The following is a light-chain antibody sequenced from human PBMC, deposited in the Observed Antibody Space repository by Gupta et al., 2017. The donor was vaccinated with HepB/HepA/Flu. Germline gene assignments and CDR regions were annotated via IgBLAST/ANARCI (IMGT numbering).Light chain of an antibody. J-gene: IGKJ2*01. CDR3: QQRDSFPNT. V-gene: IGKV1-39*01. CDR1: HDINTY. CDR2: GAS. Sequence: DIQMTQSPSSLSASVGDRVTIACRASHDINTYLNWYQQKSGRAPTVLISGASNLESGVSSRFSGSGSGTDFTLTITKLQPDDFATYYCQQRDSFPNTFGQGTKL.